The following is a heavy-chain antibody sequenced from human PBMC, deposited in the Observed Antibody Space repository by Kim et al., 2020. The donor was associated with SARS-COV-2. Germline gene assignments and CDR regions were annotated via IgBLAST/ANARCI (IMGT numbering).Heavy chain of an antibody. CDR3: ARDLPTYYDILTGYPPIDY. J-gene: IGHJ4*02. V-gene: IGHV1-18*01. D-gene: IGHD3-9*01. Sequence: ASVKVSCKASGYTFTSYGISWVRQAPGQGLEWMGWISAYNGNTNYAQKLQGRVTMTTDTSTSTAYMELRSLRSDDTAVYYCARDLPTYYDILTGYPPIDYWGKGTLVTVSS. CDR1: GYTFTSYG. CDR2: ISAYNGNT.